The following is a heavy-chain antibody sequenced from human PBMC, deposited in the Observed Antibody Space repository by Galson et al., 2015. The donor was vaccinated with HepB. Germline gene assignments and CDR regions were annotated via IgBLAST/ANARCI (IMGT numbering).Heavy chain of an antibody. CDR1: GFTFSSYA. J-gene: IGHJ4*02. V-gene: IGHV3-30-3*01. CDR2: ISYDGSNK. Sequence: SLRLSCAASGFTFSSYAMHWVRQAPGKGLEWVAVISYDGSNKYYADSVKGRFTISRDNSKNTLYLQMNSLRAEDTAVYYCATLSQRQRGYWGQGTLVTVSS. CDR3: ATLSQRQRGY. D-gene: IGHD2-2*01.